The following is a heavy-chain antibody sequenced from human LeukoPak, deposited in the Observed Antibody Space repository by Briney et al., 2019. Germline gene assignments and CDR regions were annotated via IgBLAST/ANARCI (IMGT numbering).Heavy chain of an antibody. CDR1: GFTFSSYG. Sequence: GGSLRLSCAASGFTFSSYGMHWVRQAPGKGLEWVAVIWYDGSNKYYADSVKGRFTISRDNSKNTLYLQMNSLRAEDTAVYYCARSNVLLWFGELYGMDVWGKGTTVTVSS. CDR2: IWYDGSNK. J-gene: IGHJ6*04. D-gene: IGHD3-10*01. V-gene: IGHV3-33*01. CDR3: ARSNVLLWFGELYGMDV.